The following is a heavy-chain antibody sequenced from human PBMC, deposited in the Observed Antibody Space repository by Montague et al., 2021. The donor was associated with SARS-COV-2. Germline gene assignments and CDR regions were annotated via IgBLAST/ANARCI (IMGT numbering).Heavy chain of an antibody. Sequence: SETLSLTCSFSGTTRKNNYYWGWIRQPPGKGLEWVGSLYYNGNAXYSPSLRSRVTTSVDTSRSQFSLQLTSVTVADTAIYYCARGIDFGLVASRSHYSDTWGQGTLVSVSS. CDR1: GTTRKNNYY. V-gene: IGHV4-39*01. D-gene: IGHD3-3*01. J-gene: IGHJ4*02. CDR2: LYYNGNA. CDR3: ARGIDFGLVASRSHYSDT.